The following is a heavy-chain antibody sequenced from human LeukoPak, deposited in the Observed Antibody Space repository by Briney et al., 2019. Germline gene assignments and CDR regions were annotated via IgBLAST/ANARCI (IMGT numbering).Heavy chain of an antibody. CDR3: ARSPTDSSGYDY. Sequence: GGSLRLSCAASGFTVSSNYMSWVRQAPGKGLEWVSVIYSGGSTYYADSVKGRFTISRDNSKNTLYLQMNSLRAEDTAVYYCARSPTDSSGYDYWGQGTLVTVSS. J-gene: IGHJ4*02. D-gene: IGHD3-22*01. CDR2: IYSGGST. CDR1: GFTVSSNY. V-gene: IGHV3-53*01.